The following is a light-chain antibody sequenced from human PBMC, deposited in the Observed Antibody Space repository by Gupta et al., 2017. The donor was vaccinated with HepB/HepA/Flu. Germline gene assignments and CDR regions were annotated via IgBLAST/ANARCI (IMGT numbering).Light chain of an antibody. CDR3: QQYDSLMWT. V-gene: IGKV3-20*01. Sequence: ESVLTQSPGLVSLSPGARATLSCRASQSVSTIFLAWYQQKPGKAPRLLIHGASSRATGIPDRLSGSGSGTDFTLTISRLEPDDSAVYYCQQYDSLMWTFGQGTKVEIK. J-gene: IGKJ1*01. CDR2: GAS. CDR1: QSVSTIF.